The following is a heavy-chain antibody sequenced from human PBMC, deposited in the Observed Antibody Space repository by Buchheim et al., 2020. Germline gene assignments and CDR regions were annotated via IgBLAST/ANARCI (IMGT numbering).Heavy chain of an antibody. Sequence: QLQLQESGPGLVKSSETLSLTCTISSGSISSDGYYWSWIRQPPGKGLEWIGNIYYSGSTYYNPSLKSRVTISVDTSKNQFSVKRSSGSAADTAVYYCARQTRFGCNSLSCYSDYWGQGTL. V-gene: IGHV4-39*01. CDR1: SGSISSDGYY. CDR3: ARQTRFGCNSLSCYSDY. J-gene: IGHJ4*02. D-gene: IGHD2/OR15-2a*01. CDR2: IYYSGST.